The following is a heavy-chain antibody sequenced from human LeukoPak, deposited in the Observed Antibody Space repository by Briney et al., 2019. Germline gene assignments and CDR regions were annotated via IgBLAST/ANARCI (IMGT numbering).Heavy chain of an antibody. J-gene: IGHJ4*02. V-gene: IGHV4-34*01. D-gene: IGHD3-16*02. Sequence: SETLSLTCAVYGGSFSGYYWSWIRQPPGKGLEWIGEINHSGSTNYNPSLKSRVTISVDTSKNQFSLKLSSVTAADTAVYYCARVIRRGYYDYVWGSYHAYYFDYWGQGTLVTVSS. CDR1: GGSFSGYY. CDR3: ARVIRRGYYDYVWGSYHAYYFDY. CDR2: INHSGST.